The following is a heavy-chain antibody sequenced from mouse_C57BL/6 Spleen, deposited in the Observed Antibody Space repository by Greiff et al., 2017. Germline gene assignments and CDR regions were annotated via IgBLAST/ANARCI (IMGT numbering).Heavy chain of an antibody. Sequence: EVMLVESGGGLVKPGGSLKLSCAASGFTFSSYAMSWVRQTPEKRLEWVATISDGGSYTYYPDNVKGRFPISRDNAKNNLYLQMSHLKSEDTAMYYCARDQDYGSSYSFAYWGQGTLVTVSA. D-gene: IGHD1-1*01. CDR3: ARDQDYGSSYSFAY. J-gene: IGHJ3*01. CDR2: ISDGGSYT. CDR1: GFTFSSYA. V-gene: IGHV5-4*01.